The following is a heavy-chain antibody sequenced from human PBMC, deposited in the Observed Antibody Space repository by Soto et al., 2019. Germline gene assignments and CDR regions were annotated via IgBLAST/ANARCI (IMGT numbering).Heavy chain of an antibody. D-gene: IGHD3-10*01. CDR1: GGSISSGGYY. CDR2: IYYSGST. CDR3: ARAVSNYYVSGSYSTPSDY. Sequence: SETLSLTCTVSGGSISSGGYYWSWIRQHPGKGLEWIGYIYYSGSTYYNPSLKSRVTISVDTSKDQFSLKLSSVTAADTAVYYCARAVSNYYVSGSYSTPSDYSGQATLLTLSS. J-gene: IGHJ4*02. V-gene: IGHV4-31*03.